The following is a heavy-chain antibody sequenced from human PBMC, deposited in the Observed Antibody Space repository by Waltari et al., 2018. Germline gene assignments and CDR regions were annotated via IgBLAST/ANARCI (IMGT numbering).Heavy chain of an antibody. J-gene: IGHJ5*02. CDR3: ATHPPSQLGVVLNWFDP. D-gene: IGHD3-16*01. CDR1: DGSISSSTLF. Sequence: QLQLQESGPVLVKPSETLSLTCTVSDGSISSSTLFWCWFRQPLGTGLEWFGIIYDSCTTYYNPSLQSRVTISVDTSKNQFSLKVNSVTAADTAVYYCATHPPSQLGVVLNWFDPWGQGILVTVSS. V-gene: IGHV4-39*01. CDR2: IYDSCTT.